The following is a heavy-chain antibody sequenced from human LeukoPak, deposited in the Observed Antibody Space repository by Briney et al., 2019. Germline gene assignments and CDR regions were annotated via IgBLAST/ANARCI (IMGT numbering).Heavy chain of an antibody. D-gene: IGHD3-3*01. CDR1: GFTFTDYY. CDR3: ARDYDFWVGYYSYFDN. CDR2: ISNSGRTM. V-gene: IGHV3-11*01. Sequence: GGSLRLSCVGSGFTFTDYYMSWIRQAPGNGLEWISYISNSGRTMDYADSVKGRFTISRDNARKSLYLEMNSLRAEDTAVYYCARDYDFWVGYYSYFDNWGQGALVTVSS. J-gene: IGHJ4*02.